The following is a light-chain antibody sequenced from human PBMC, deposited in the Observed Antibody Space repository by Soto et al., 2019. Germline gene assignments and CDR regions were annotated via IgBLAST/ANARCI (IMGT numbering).Light chain of an antibody. CDR3: KQYRAPPPWT. V-gene: IGKV3-11*01. CDR2: DVS. CDR1: QNISNY. Sequence: RASQNISNYLIWYQQKPGQAPRLLIYDVSNRAAGIPARFSCIACGTDHTSSVCSLEIPDDAVFYSKQYRAPPPWTFGQGTKVDIK. J-gene: IGKJ1*01.